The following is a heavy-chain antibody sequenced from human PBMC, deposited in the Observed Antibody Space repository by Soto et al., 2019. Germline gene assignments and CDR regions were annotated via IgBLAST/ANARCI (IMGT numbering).Heavy chain of an antibody. D-gene: IGHD2-8*02. CDR3: ARDTGWDSASAHGWFDP. Sequence: QVQLQESGPGLVKPSQTLSLTCTVSGGSISSGGYYWSWIRQHPGKGLEWIGYIYYSGSTYYNPSLKSRVTISVDTSKNQFSLKLSSVTAAATAVYYCARDTGWDSASAHGWFDPWGQGTLVTVSS. CDR1: GGSISSGGYY. J-gene: IGHJ5*02. CDR2: IYYSGST. V-gene: IGHV4-31*03.